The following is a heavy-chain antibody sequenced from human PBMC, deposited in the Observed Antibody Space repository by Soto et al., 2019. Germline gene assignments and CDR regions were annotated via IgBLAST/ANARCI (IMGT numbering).Heavy chain of an antibody. Sequence: QVQLQESGPGLVKPSQTLSLTCTVSGGSISSGGYYWSWIRQHPGKGLEWIGYIYYSGSTYYNPSLKSRVTISVDTSKNQSSLKLSSVTAADTAVYYCARSGTHIVVVPAALNWFDPWGQGTLVTVSS. V-gene: IGHV4-31*03. CDR3: ARSGTHIVVVPAALNWFDP. J-gene: IGHJ5*02. CDR2: IYYSGST. D-gene: IGHD2-2*01. CDR1: GGSISSGGYY.